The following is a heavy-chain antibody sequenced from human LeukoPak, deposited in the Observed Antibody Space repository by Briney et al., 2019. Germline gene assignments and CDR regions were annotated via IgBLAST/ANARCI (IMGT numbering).Heavy chain of an antibody. CDR3: ARDRGCYAPTPPPDY. CDR1: GFTFSSYG. D-gene: IGHD2-2*01. V-gene: IGHV3-33*01. CDR2: IWYDGSNK. J-gene: IGHJ4*02. Sequence: GGSLRLSCAASGFTFSSYGMHWVRQAPGKGLEWVAVIWYDGSNKYYADSVKGRFTISRDNSKNTLYLQMNSLRAEDTAVYYCARDRGCYAPTPPPDYWGQGTLVSVSS.